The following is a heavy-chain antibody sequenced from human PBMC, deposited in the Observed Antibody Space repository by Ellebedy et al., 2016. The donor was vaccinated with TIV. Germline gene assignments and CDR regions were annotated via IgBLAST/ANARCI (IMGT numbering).Heavy chain of an antibody. J-gene: IGHJ4*02. V-gene: IGHV3-23*01. CDR3: AKDRDDAGDFVFDS. CDR1: GFTFSNYV. Sequence: GESLKISCTASGFTFSNYVMSWVRQAPGQGLKWVSGISRTDDSTYYADSVKGRFTISRDDPKSTRYLQMNNLRAEDTAVYYCAKDRDDAGDFVFDSWGQGTLVTVSS. CDR2: ISRTDDST. D-gene: IGHD4-17*01.